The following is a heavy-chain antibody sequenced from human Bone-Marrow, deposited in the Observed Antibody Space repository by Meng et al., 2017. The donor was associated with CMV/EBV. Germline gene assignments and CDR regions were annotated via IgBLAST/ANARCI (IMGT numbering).Heavy chain of an antibody. CDR3: ARGPYGDYGMGSYYYYYYGMDV. CDR2: INSDGSST. V-gene: IGHV3-74*01. Sequence: GESLKISCAASGFTFSSYSMNWVRQAPGKGLEWVSRINSDGSSTSYADSVKGRFTISRDNAKNTLYLQMNSLRAEDTAVYYCARGPYGDYGMGSYYYYYYGMDVWGQGTTVTVSS. J-gene: IGHJ6*02. D-gene: IGHD4-17*01. CDR1: GFTFSSYS.